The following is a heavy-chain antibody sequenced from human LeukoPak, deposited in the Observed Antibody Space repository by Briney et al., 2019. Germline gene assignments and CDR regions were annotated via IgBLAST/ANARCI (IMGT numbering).Heavy chain of an antibody. CDR2: TSGSGKST. D-gene: IGHD1-7*01. J-gene: IGHJ5*02. V-gene: IGHV3-23*01. Sequence: GGSLRLSCAASGFTFSSYAMSWVRQAPGKGLEWVSATSGSGKSTYYADSVKGRFTVSRDNSKNTLYLQMDSLRADDTAVYYCARDVSFLVELHHFDPWGQGALVTVSS. CDR1: GFTFSSYA. CDR3: ARDVSFLVELHHFDP.